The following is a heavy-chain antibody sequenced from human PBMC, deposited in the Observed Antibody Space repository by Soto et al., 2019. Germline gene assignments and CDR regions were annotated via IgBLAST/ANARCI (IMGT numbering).Heavy chain of an antibody. CDR3: ARDPYYDSKRHKHFDY. D-gene: IGHD3-22*01. Sequence: PGGSLRLSCAASGFTFSSYAMHWVRQAPGKGLEWVAVISYDGSNKYYADSVKGRFTISRDNSKNTLYLQMNSLRAEDTAVYYCARDPYYDSKRHKHFDYWGQGTLVTVSS. V-gene: IGHV3-30-3*01. CDR1: GFTFSSYA. CDR2: ISYDGSNK. J-gene: IGHJ4*02.